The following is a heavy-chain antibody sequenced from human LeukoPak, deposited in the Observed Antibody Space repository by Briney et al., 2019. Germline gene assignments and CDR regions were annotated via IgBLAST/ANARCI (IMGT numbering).Heavy chain of an antibody. CDR3: TRGSGSDPYESGY. V-gene: IGHV3-49*04. Sequence: GGSLRLSCTASGFTFGDYAMSWVRQAPGKGLEWVGFIRSKAYGGTTEYAASVKGRFTISRDDSKSIAYLQMNSLKTEDTAVYYCTRGSGSDPYESGYWGQGTLVTVSS. J-gene: IGHJ4*02. CDR1: GFTFGDYA. D-gene: IGHD5-12*01. CDR2: IRSKAYGGTT.